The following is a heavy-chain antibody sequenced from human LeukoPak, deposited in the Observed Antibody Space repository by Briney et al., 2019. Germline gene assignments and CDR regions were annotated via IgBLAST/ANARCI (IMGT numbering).Heavy chain of an antibody. V-gene: IGHV4-59*12. D-gene: IGHD6-6*01. CDR1: GGSINTNY. J-gene: IGHJ4*02. Sequence: SETLSLTCTVSGGSINTNYWSWIRQPPGKELEWIGYIFYSGTTTYNPSLKSRVSISLDTSQNQFSLKVSTVTAADTAVYYCAREGAARNFDYWGQGILVTVSS. CDR3: AREGAARNFDY. CDR2: IFYSGTT.